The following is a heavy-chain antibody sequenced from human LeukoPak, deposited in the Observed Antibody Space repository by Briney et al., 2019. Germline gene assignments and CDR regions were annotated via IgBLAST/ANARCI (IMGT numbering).Heavy chain of an antibody. CDR3: ARKRGYSYGPPDY. CDR2: INYSGST. Sequence: PSETLSLTCAVSGGSFSGYYWSWIRQPPGKGLEWIGQINYSGSTNYNPSVKSRVTISVDTSKNQFSLKLSSVTAADTAVYYCARKRGYSYGPPDYWGQGTLVTVSS. V-gene: IGHV4-34*01. CDR1: GGSFSGYY. D-gene: IGHD5-18*01. J-gene: IGHJ4*02.